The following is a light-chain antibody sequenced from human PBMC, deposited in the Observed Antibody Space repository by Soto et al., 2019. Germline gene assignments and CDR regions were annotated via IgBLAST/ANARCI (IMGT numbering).Light chain of an antibody. CDR2: GAS. CDR1: QSVSSSY. V-gene: IGKV3-20*01. J-gene: IGKJ4*01. Sequence: EIVLTQSPGTLSLSPGERATLSCRASQSVSSSYLAWYQHKRGQAPRLLVYGASSRATGIPDRFSGSGSGTDFTLTISSLQPEDVATYYCQKCKVAPFTFGGGTKVDIK. CDR3: QKCKVAPFT.